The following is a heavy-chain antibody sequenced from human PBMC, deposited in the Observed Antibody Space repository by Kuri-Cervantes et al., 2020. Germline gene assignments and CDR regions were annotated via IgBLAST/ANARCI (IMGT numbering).Heavy chain of an antibody. V-gene: IGHV1-58*01. Sequence: SVKVSCKSSGFTFTSSAVQWVRQARGQRLEWIGWIVVGSGNTNYAQKLQGRVTMTTDTSTSTAYMELRSLRSDDTAVYYCARDLTLGGWGSYRGFDYWGQGTLVTVSS. CDR3: ARDLTLGGWGSYRGFDY. J-gene: IGHJ4*02. CDR1: GFTFTSSA. CDR2: IVVGSGNT. D-gene: IGHD3-16*01.